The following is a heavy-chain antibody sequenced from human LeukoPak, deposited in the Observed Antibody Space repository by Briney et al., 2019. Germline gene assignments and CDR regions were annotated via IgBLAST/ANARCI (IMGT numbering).Heavy chain of an antibody. CDR2: IKQDGSEK. D-gene: IGHD5-18*01. CDR3: AKGYSYGRFDY. Sequence: GGSLRLSCAASGFTFSSYWMSWVRQAPGKGLEGGANIKQDGSEKYYVDSVKGRFTISRDNAKNSLYLQMNSLRAEDTAVYYCAKGYSYGRFDYWGQGTLVTVSS. CDR1: GFTFSSYW. V-gene: IGHV3-7*03. J-gene: IGHJ4*02.